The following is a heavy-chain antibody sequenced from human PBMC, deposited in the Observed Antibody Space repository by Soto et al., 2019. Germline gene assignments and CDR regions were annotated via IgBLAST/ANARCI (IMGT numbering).Heavy chain of an antibody. CDR3: ARAGDTIFGVVSTTNYYYYYYMDV. CDR2: INPSGGST. V-gene: IGHV1-46*03. D-gene: IGHD3-3*01. J-gene: IGHJ6*03. Sequence: GASVKVSCKASGYTFTSYYMHWVRQAPGQGLEWMGIINPSGGSTSYAQKFQGRVTMTRDTSTSTVYMELSSLRSEDTAVYYCARAGDTIFGVVSTTNYYYYYYMDVWGKGTTVTVSS. CDR1: GYTFTSYY.